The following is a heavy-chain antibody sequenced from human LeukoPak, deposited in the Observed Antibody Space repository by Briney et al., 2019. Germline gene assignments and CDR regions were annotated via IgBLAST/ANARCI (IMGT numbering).Heavy chain of an antibody. D-gene: IGHD6-19*01. CDR3: ASPYSSGWYISAFDI. CDR2: INTNTGNP. J-gene: IGHJ3*02. CDR1: GYTFISYA. V-gene: IGHV7-4-1*02. Sequence: ASVKVSCKASGYTFISYAMNWVRQAPGQGLEWMGWINTNTGNPTYTQGFTGRFVFSLDTSVSTAYLQISSLKAEDTAVYYCASPYSSGWYISAFDIWGQGTMVTVSS.